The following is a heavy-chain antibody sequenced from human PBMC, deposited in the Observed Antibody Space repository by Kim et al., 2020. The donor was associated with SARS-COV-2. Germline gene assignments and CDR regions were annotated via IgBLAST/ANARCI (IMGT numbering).Heavy chain of an antibody. CDR1: GGSVSSGSYY. CDR3: ARAVVVVAATIIEYFQH. V-gene: IGHV4-61*01. D-gene: IGHD2-15*01. CDR2: IYYSGST. J-gene: IGHJ1*01. Sequence: SETLSLTCTVSGGSVSSGSYYWSWIRQPPGKGLEWIGYIYYSGSTNYNPSLKSRVTISVDTSKNQFSLKLSSVTAADTAVYYCARAVVVVAATIIEYFQHWGQGTLVTVSS.